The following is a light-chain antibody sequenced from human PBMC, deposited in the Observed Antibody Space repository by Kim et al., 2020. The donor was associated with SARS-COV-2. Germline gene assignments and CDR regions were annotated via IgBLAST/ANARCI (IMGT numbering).Light chain of an antibody. CDR3: QQYGSSRT. V-gene: IGKV3-20*01. CDR1: QSVSSSY. Sequence: WSPGERATLACRASQSVSSSYLAWYQQKPGQAPRLLIYGASSRATGIPDRFSGSGSGTDFTLTINRLEPEDFAVYYCQQYGSSRTFGQGTKVDIK. J-gene: IGKJ1*01. CDR2: GAS.